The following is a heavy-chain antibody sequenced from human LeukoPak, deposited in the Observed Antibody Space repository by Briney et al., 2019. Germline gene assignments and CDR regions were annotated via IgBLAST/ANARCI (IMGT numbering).Heavy chain of an antibody. Sequence: PGGSLRLSCGASGFIFTHDWMSWVRQAPGKGLEGVANVKQDGSEKDYVDSVKGRFTISRDNAKNLLYLQMNSLRTEDTAVYYCSRVGPGGAGAFDYWGQGTLVTVSS. D-gene: IGHD6-13*01. CDR2: VKQDGSEK. J-gene: IGHJ4*02. V-gene: IGHV3-7*01. CDR3: SRVGPGGAGAFDY. CDR1: GFIFTHDW.